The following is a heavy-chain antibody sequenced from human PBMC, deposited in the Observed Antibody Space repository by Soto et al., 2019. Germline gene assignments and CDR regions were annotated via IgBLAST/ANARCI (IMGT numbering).Heavy chain of an antibody. D-gene: IGHD6-6*01. Sequence: EVQLLESGGGPVQPGGSLRLSCAASGFTFRNYAMNWVRQAPGKGLEWVSTIRGSGDTTYYADSVKGRFTISRDNSKDTLYLEMNSLRADDTAIYYCAKSPPPGSSSFWLDPWGQGTLVSVSS. CDR3: AKSPPPGSSSFWLDP. CDR1: GFTFRNYA. CDR2: IRGSGDTT. J-gene: IGHJ5*02. V-gene: IGHV3-23*01.